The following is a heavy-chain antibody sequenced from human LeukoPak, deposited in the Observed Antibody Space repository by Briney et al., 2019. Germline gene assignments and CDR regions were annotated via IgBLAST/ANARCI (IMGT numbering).Heavy chain of an antibody. J-gene: IGHJ4*02. Sequence: ASVKVSCKASGYTFTGQDMHWVRQAPGQGFEWMGWINPNTGATKYAQKFQGRVTMTRDTTINTAYMELSRLRSDDTAVYYCARDSDSATVTTFGYWGQGTLVTVSS. D-gene: IGHD4-17*01. CDR3: ARDSDSATVTTFGY. CDR1: GYTFTGQD. V-gene: IGHV1-2*02. CDR2: INPNTGAT.